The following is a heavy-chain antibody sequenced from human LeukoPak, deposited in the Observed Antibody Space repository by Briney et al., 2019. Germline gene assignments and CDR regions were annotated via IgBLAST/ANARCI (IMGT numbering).Heavy chain of an antibody. V-gene: IGHV3-48*03. D-gene: IGHD4-17*01. CDR1: GFTFSSYE. CDR2: ISSSSSTI. CDR3: ARDDYGDYVPADY. Sequence: PGGSLRLSCAASGFTFSSYEMNWVRQAPGKGLEWVSYISSSSSTIYYADSVKGRFTISRDNAKNSLYLQMNSLRAEDTAVYYCARDDYGDYVPADYWGQGTLVTVSS. J-gene: IGHJ4*02.